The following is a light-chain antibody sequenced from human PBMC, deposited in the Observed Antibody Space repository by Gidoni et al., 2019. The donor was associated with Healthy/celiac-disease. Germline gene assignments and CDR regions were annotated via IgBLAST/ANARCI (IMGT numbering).Light chain of an antibody. CDR1: QGISSY. V-gene: IGKV1-9*01. CDR2: AAS. J-gene: IGKJ2*01. Sequence: DIQLTQSPSFLSASVGDRVTITCRASQGISSYLAWYQQKPGKAPKLLRYAASTLQSGVPSRFSGSGSGTEFTLTISSLQPEDFATYYCQQLNSYPVTFGQGTKLEIK. CDR3: QQLNSYPVT.